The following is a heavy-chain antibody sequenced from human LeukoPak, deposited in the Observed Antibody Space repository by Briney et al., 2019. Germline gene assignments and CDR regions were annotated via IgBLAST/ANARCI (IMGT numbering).Heavy chain of an antibody. CDR2: IWNDGSDE. Sequence: GGSLRLSCAASGFTFSKYAMHWVRQTPGKGLGWVAAIWNDGSDENYADSVKGRFTIFSDNSKNTLYLQMNSLRAEDTAVYYCAFEIGRSQGAFDIWGQGTMITVSS. CDR1: GFTFSKYA. CDR3: AFEIGRSQGAFDI. V-gene: IGHV3-33*01. J-gene: IGHJ3*02. D-gene: IGHD1-26*01.